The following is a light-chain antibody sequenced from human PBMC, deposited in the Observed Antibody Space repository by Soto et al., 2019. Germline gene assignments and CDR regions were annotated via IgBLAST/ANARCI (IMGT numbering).Light chain of an antibody. Sequence: QSALTQPASVSGSPGQSITISCTGASSDVGGYNYVSWYQHHPGKAPKLMIYEVSTRPSGVSSRFSGSKSGNTASLTISGLQAEDEAEYYCSSYTSTSSVYVFGTGTKLTVL. CDR1: SSDVGGYNY. V-gene: IGLV2-14*01. CDR2: EVS. J-gene: IGLJ1*01. CDR3: SSYTSTSSVYV.